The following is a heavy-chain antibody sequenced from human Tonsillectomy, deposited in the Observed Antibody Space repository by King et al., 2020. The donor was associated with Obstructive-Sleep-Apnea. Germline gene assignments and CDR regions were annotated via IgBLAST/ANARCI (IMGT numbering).Heavy chain of an antibody. Sequence: QVQLVQSGAEVKKPGASVKVSCKASGYTFTGYYMHWVRQAPGQGLEWMGWINPDTGDTNFAQNFQVRVTMTRDTSISTAYMELSRLRSDDTAVYYCAGNSGYDYYFDYWGQGTLATVSS. CDR1: GYTFTGYY. D-gene: IGHD5-12*01. CDR3: AGNSGYDYYFDY. V-gene: IGHV1-2*02. J-gene: IGHJ4*02. CDR2: INPDTGDT.